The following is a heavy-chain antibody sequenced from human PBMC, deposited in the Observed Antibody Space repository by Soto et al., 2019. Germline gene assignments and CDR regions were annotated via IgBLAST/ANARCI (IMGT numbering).Heavy chain of an antibody. CDR1: GYSISSGYY. CDR3: AGHMALITTPYFHN. Sequence: KASETLSLTCVVSGYSISSGYYWAWIRQPPGKGLEWIGSMYHSGDTYYNPSLKSRLAISVDMSENQFSLKLSSVTAADTAVYYCAGHMALITTPYFHNWGQGTLVTVSS. V-gene: IGHV4-38-2*01. D-gene: IGHD1-1*01. J-gene: IGHJ4*02. CDR2: MYHSGDT.